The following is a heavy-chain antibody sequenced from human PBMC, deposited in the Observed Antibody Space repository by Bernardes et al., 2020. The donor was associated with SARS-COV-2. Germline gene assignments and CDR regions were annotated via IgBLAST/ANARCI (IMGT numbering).Heavy chain of an antibody. CDR2: ISGSGGST. CDR1: GSTFNSSD. Sequence: GGSLRLSRAPSGSTFNSSDMRWVRQAPGRGLEWVSVISGSGGSTNYADSVKGRFTISRDNSKKTLYLQMNSLRAEDTAVYYCAKVLVCGGDCPAYYYYGMDVWGQGTTVTVSS. CDR3: AKVLVCGGDCPAYYYYGMDV. J-gene: IGHJ6*02. V-gene: IGHV3-23*01. D-gene: IGHD2-21*02.